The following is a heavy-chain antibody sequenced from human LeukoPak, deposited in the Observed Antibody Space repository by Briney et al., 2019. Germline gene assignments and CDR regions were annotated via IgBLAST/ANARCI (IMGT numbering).Heavy chain of an antibody. D-gene: IGHD4-17*01. J-gene: IGHJ4*02. CDR3: TSVATDGY. V-gene: IGHV3-48*02. Sequence: GGSLRLSCAASGFTFSSYSMNWVRQAPRKRLEWLSYISSSSSTIYYADSVKGRFTISRDNAKNSLYLQMNSLRDEDTAVYYCTSVATDGYWGQGTLVTVSS. CDR1: GFTFSSYS. CDR2: ISSSSSTI.